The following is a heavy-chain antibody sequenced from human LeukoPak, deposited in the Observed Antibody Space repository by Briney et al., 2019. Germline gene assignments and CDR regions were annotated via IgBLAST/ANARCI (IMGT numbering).Heavy chain of an antibody. CDR3: ASTIFGVVRGYNWFDP. CDR1: GHSISSGYY. V-gene: IGHV4-38-2*01. D-gene: IGHD3-3*01. CDR2: IYHSGST. J-gene: IGHJ5*02. Sequence: KPSETLSLTCAVSGHSISSGYYWGWIRQPPGKGLEWIGSIYHSGSTYYNPSLKSRVTISVDTSKNQFSLKLSSVTAADTAVYYCASTIFGVVRGYNWFDPWGQGTLVTVSS.